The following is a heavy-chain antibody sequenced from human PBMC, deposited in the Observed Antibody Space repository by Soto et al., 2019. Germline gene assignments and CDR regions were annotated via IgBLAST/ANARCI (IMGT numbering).Heavy chain of an antibody. D-gene: IGHD6-19*01. CDR2: IYYSGST. J-gene: IGHJ4*02. CDR3: AAFGYSSGWKGYYFDY. V-gene: IGHV4-59*01. CDR1: GGSISSYY. Sequence: PSETLSLTCTVSGGSISSYYWSWIRQPPGKGLEWIGYIYYSGSTNYNPSLKSRVTISVDTSKNQFSLKLSSVTAADTAVYYCAAFGYSSGWKGYYFDYWGQGTLVTVSS.